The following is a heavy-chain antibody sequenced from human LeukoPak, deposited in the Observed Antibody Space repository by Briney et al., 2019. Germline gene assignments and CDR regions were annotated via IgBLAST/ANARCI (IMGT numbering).Heavy chain of an antibody. J-gene: IGHJ6*02. CDR3: ARLGNMALVRLPLPNFYYGVDV. V-gene: IGHV3-30-3*01. CDR1: GFTFSSYA. Sequence: GGSLRLSCAASGFTFSSYAMHWVRQAPGKGLEWVAVISYDGSNKYYADSVKGRFTISRDNSKNTLYLQMNSLRAEDTAVYYCARLGNMALVRLPLPNFYYGVDVWGPGTTVTVSS. D-gene: IGHD2/OR15-2a*01. CDR2: ISYDGSNK.